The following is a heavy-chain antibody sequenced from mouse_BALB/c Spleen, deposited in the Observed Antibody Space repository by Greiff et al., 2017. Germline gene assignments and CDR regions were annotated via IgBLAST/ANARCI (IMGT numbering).Heavy chain of an antibody. CDR3: ARTLYYGVSWFAY. CDR1: GFSLTSYG. Sequence: QVQLQQSGPGLVQPSQSLSITCTVSGFSLTSYGVHWVRQSPGKGLEWLGVIWSGGSTDYNAAFISRLSISKDNSKSQVFFKMNSLQANDTAIYYCARTLYYGVSWFAYWGQGTLVTVSA. CDR2: IWSGGST. D-gene: IGHD2-13*01. V-gene: IGHV2-2*02. J-gene: IGHJ3*01.